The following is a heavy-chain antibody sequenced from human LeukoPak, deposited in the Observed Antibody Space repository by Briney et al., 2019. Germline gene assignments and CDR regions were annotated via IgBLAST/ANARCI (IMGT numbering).Heavy chain of an antibody. CDR2: ISWNSGSI. CDR1: GFTFDDYA. J-gene: IGHJ3*02. CDR3: AKDMWRGEQQLVDAFDI. Sequence: PGGSLRLSCAASGFTFDDYAMHWVRQAPGKGLEWVSGISWNSGSIGYADSVKGRFTISRDNAKNSLYLQMNSLRAEDMALYYCAKDMWRGEQQLVDAFDIWGQGTMVTVSS. D-gene: IGHD6-13*01. V-gene: IGHV3-9*03.